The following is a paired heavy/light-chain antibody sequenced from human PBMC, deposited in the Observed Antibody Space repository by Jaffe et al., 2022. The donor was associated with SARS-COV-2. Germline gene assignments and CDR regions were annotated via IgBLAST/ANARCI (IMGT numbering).Light chain of an antibody. CDR3: QQYYSTPIT. CDR1: QSILYNSNNKNF. V-gene: IGKV4-1*01. CDR2: WAS. Sequence: DIVMTQSPDSLAVSLGERATINCKSSQSILYNSNNKNFLAWYQQKPGQPPKVLFYWASTRESGVPDRFSGSGSGTDFTLTISSLQAEDVAIYYCQQYYSTPITFGGGTKVEIK. J-gene: IGKJ4*01.
Heavy chain of an antibody. J-gene: IGHJ4*02. CDR1: GFTLSDAW. CDR2: IKPKGDGGTP. D-gene: IGHD3-10*01. Sequence: EVQVVESGGGLVKPGGSLRLSCAASGFTLSDAWMSWVRQAPGKGLEWVGLIKPKGDGGTPDYAAAVRSKFTISRDDSKNTLYLQMNSLRTEDTAVYYCATGHLYDLGSRWGQGTLVTVSS. CDR3: ATGHLYDLGSR. V-gene: IGHV3-15*01.